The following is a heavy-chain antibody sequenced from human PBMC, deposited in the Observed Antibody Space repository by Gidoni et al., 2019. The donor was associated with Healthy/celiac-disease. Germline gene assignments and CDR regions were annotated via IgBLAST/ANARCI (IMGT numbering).Heavy chain of an antibody. CDR2: ISGSGGST. V-gene: IGHV3-23*01. CDR3: ARNGDWEVSLNYFDY. Sequence: EVQLLESGGGLVQPGGSLRLSCAAYGFTFSSYAMSWVRQAPGKGLGWVSAISGSGGSTYYADSVKGRFTISRDNSKNTLYLQMNSLRAEDTAVYYCARNGDWEVSLNYFDYWGQGTLVTVSS. CDR1: GFTFSSYA. J-gene: IGHJ4*02. D-gene: IGHD1-26*01.